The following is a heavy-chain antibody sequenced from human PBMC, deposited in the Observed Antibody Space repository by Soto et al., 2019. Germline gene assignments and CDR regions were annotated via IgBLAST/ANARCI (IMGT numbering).Heavy chain of an antibody. V-gene: IGHV3-30*18. Sequence: GGSLRLSCAASGFTFSSYGMHWVRQAPGKGLEWVAVISDDGTNKYYPDSVRGRFTISRDNSKNTLYLQMNSLRAEDTAVYFCAKRGGSTFDYWGQGTLVTVSS. CDR3: AKRGGSTFDY. D-gene: IGHD3-10*01. CDR2: ISDDGTNK. J-gene: IGHJ4*02. CDR1: GFTFSSYG.